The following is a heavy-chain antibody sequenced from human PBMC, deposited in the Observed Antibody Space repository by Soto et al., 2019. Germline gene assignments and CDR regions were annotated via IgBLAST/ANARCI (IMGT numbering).Heavy chain of an antibody. J-gene: IGHJ6*02. D-gene: IGHD2-8*01. CDR3: AKDMYAIPGPGSVGMDV. CDR2: ISYDGSNK. CDR1: VFTFSSYA. V-gene: IGHV3-30*18. Sequence: GGSLRLSCAASVFTFSSYAMLWVRQAPGKGLEWVAVISYDGSNKYYADSVKGRFTISRDNSKNTLYLQMKSLRAEDTAVYYCAKDMYAIPGPGSVGMDVWGQGTTVTVSS.